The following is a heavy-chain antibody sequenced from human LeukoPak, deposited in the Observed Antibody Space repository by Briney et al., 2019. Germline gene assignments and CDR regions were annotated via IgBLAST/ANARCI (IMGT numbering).Heavy chain of an antibody. Sequence: GGSLRLSCAPCGLTDSSDYMIWVRPAPGKGLEWVSVIYSGGSKYYADSVKERFTIYRHNPEHNVYFQVNGLSGGDRAVFYFARGSLNFGYYFDYWGQGTLVTVS. CDR1: GLTDSSDY. D-gene: IGHD3-3*01. J-gene: IGHJ4*02. CDR2: IYSGGSK. V-gene: IGHV3-53*04. CDR3: ARGSLNFGYYFDY.